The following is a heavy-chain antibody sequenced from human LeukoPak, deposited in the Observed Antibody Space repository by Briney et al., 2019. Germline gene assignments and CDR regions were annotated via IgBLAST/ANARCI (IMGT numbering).Heavy chain of an antibody. Sequence: GGSLRLSCVASGFTFSDSAIHWVRQSSGKGLEWIGHMDKETNLYATALAASVKGRFTVSRDDSKNTAYLHMNSLKTEDTALYYCTRDSGTCNWFDPWGQGTLVTVSS. J-gene: IGHJ5*02. CDR3: TRDSGTCNWFDP. CDR1: GFTFSDSA. V-gene: IGHV3-73*01. D-gene: IGHD1-26*01. CDR2: MDKETNLYAT.